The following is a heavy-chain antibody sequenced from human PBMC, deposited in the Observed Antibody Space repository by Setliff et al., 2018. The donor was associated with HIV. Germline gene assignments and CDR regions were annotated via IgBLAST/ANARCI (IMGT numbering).Heavy chain of an antibody. CDR3: ARTYGSEDTINWFDP. V-gene: IGHV4-4*02. Sequence: PSETLSLTCAVSGGSIGSSNWWSWVRQPPGKGLEWIGEIYHSGSTNYNPSLKSRVTISVDKSKNQFPLKVRFVTAADTAVYYCARTYGSEDTINWFDPWGRGTLVTVSS. CDR2: IYHSGST. J-gene: IGHJ5*02. CDR1: GGSIGSSNW. D-gene: IGHD3-10*01.